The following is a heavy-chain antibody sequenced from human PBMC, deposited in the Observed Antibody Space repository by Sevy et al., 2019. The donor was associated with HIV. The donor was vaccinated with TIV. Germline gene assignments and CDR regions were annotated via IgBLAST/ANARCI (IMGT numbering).Heavy chain of an antibody. CDR1: GYTFVNYG. V-gene: IGHV1-18*01. J-gene: IGHJ4*02. CDR2: ISPYNGKT. D-gene: IGHD3-10*02. Sequence: ASVKVSCQVSGYTFVNYGISWVRQAPRQGFEWMGWISPYNGKTNYLQKFQGRVTMTTDTSTNTAYMELRSLTSDDTAVYYCARDHYYIPENDRYLIYYYDYWGQGTPVTVSS. CDR3: ARDHYYIPENDRYLIYYYDY.